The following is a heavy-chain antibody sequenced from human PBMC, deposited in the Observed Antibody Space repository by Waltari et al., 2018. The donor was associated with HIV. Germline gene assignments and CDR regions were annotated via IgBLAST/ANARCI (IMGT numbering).Heavy chain of an antibody. CDR1: TFTFTSYW. D-gene: IGHD3-10*01. Sequence: QLVESGGGLVQPGGSLRLSCAASTFTFTSYWMHWVRQAPGKGLVCFSRINSDGRRTSYADSVKGRFTISRDNAKNTLYLQMNSLKVEDTAVYYCARAYYDSGSNWFDPWGQGTLVTVSS. V-gene: IGHV3-74*01. J-gene: IGHJ5*02. CDR3: ARAYYDSGSNWFDP. CDR2: INSDGRRT.